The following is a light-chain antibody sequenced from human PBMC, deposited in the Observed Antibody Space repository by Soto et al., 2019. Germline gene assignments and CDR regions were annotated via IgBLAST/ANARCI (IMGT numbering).Light chain of an antibody. CDR1: SANIGAGYD. Sequence: QSVLTQPPSVSGAPGQRVSISYTGSSANIGAGYDVHWYQQLPGTAPKLLIYGNSNRPSGVPDRFSGSKSGTSASLAITGLQTKDEADYYCQSYDSSLSGYVFGTGTKLTVL. CDR2: GNS. V-gene: IGLV1-40*01. J-gene: IGLJ1*01. CDR3: QSYDSSLSGYV.